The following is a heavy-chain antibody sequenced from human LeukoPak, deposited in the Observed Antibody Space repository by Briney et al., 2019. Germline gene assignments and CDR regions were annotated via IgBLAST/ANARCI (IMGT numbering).Heavy chain of an antibody. CDR1: GGSISSYH. D-gene: IGHD1-26*01. CDR3: ARAPSSYGSPYMDV. J-gene: IGHJ6*03. V-gene: IGHV4-4*07. Sequence: SETLSLTCTVSGGSISSYHWSWIRQPAGKGLEWIGRIYTSGSTNYNPSLKSRVTMSVDTSKNQFSLKLSSVTAADTAVYYCARAPSSYGSPYMDVWGKGTTVTVSS. CDR2: IYTSGST.